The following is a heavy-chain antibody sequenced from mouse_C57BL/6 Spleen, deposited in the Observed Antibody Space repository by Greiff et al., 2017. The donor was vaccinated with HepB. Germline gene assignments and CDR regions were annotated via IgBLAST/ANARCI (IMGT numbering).Heavy chain of an antibody. J-gene: IGHJ1*03. CDR3: ARHGYGNYWYFDV. Sequence: QVQLQQSGPGLVAPSQSLSITCTVSGFSLTSYGVHWVRQPPGKGLEWLVVIWSDGSTNYNSALKSSLSISKDNSKSQVFLKMNSLQTDDTAMYYCARHGYGNYWYFDVWGTGTTVTVSS. CDR1: GFSLTSYG. V-gene: IGHV2-6-1*01. D-gene: IGHD2-1*01. CDR2: IWSDGST.